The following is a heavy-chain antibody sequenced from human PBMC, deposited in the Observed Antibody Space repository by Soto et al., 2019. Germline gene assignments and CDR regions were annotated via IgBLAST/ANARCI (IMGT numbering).Heavy chain of an antibody. Sequence: GGSLRLFCAASGFTFDSYWMNWLRQAPGKGPEWLSGINSDGTISSYADSVKGRFTISRDNARNTLSLQMNSLRADDTAVYYCARLSGDHSAFFSYGMDAWGQGTTVTVSS. CDR3: ARLSGDHSAFFSYGMDA. V-gene: IGHV3-74*01. J-gene: IGHJ6*02. D-gene: IGHD2-21*01. CDR1: GFTFDSYW. CDR2: INSDGTIS.